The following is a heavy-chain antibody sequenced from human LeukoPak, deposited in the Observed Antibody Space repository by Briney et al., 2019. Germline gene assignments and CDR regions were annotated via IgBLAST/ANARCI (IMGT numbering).Heavy chain of an antibody. V-gene: IGHV1-18*01. CDR1: GYTFTSYD. CDR3: ARAYYYDSSAAEGDY. Sequence: GASVKISCKASGYTFTSYDINWVRQAPGQGLEWMGWISAYNGNTNYAQKLQGRVTMTTDTSTSTSYMELRSLRSDDTAIYYCARAYYYDSSAAEGDYWGQGTLVTVSS. CDR2: ISAYNGNT. D-gene: IGHD3-22*01. J-gene: IGHJ4*02.